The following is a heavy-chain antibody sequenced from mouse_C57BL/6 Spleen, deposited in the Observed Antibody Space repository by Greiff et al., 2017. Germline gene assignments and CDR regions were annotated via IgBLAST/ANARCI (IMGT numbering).Heavy chain of an antibody. J-gene: IGHJ4*01. V-gene: IGHV1-78*01. Sequence: VQLQQSDAELVKPGASVKISCKVSGYTFTDHTIHWMKQRPEQGLEWIGYIYPRDGSTKYNEKFKGKATLTADKSSSTAYMQLNSLTSEDSAVYFCARFHYGSSYDYAMDYWGQGTSVTVSS. CDR2: IYPRDGST. CDR3: ARFHYGSSYDYAMDY. D-gene: IGHD1-1*01. CDR1: GYTFTDHT.